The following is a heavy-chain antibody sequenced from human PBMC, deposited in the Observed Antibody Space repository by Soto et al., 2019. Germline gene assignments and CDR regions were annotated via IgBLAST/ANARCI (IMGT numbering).Heavy chain of an antibody. Sequence: QVQLVQSGPEVKRPGSSIKVSCESSGDTFSSYTFSWVRQASGQGLEWMGRIIPIVSMVNSARKVQGRVTITADKSTNTAYMEMSSLRSEDTAVYYCARHLYFYRTLPSQYPHGMDVWGQGTTVTVSS. CDR1: GDTFSSYT. CDR3: ARHLYFYRTLPSQYPHGMDV. V-gene: IGHV1-69*02. J-gene: IGHJ6*02. D-gene: IGHD1-26*01. CDR2: IIPIVSMV.